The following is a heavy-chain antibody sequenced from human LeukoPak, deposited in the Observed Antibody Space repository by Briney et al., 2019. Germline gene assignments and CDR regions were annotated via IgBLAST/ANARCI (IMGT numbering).Heavy chain of an antibody. CDR1: GFTFSSYA. CDR3: VKDRGVLLWFGEPDY. D-gene: IGHD3-10*01. CDR2: ISSNGGST. V-gene: IGHV3-64D*06. Sequence: GGSLRLSCSASGFTFSSYAMHWVRQAPGKGLEYVSAISSNGGSTYYADSVKGRFTISRDNSKNTLYLQMSSLRAEDTAVYHCVKDRGVLLWFGEPDYWGQGTLVTVSS. J-gene: IGHJ4*02.